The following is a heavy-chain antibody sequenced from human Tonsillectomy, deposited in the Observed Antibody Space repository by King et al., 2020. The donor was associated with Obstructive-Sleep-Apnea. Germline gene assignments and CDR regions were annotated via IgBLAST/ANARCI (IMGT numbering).Heavy chain of an antibody. Sequence: VQLVESGGGLVQPGGSLRLSCAASGFTFSRYWMSWVRQAPGKGLEGVANIKEDGSEKYYVDSVKGRFTISRDDATNSLYLQMNSLRAEDTAVYYCARTGDMAIITAYWGQGTPVTASS. J-gene: IGHJ4*02. D-gene: IGHD5-24*01. CDR1: GFTFSRYW. CDR3: ARTGDMAIITAY. CDR2: IKEDGSEK. V-gene: IGHV3-7*03.